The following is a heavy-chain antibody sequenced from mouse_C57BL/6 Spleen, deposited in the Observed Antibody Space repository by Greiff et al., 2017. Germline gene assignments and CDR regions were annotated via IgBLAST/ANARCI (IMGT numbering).Heavy chain of an antibody. D-gene: IGHD3-1*01. CDR3: ARLGGNWYFDG. J-gene: IGHJ1*03. V-gene: IGHV1-69*01. CDR1: GYTFTSYW. Sequence: QVQLQQPGAELVMPGASVKLSCKASGYTFTSYWMHWVKQRPGQGLEWIGEIDPSDSYTNYNQKFKGKSTLTVDKSSSTAYMQLSSLTSEDSAVYYCARLGGNWYFDGWGTGTTVTVSS. CDR2: IDPSDSYT.